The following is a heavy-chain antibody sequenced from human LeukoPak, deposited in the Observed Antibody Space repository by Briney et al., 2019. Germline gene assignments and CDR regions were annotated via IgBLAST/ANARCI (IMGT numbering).Heavy chain of an antibody. J-gene: IGHJ5*02. D-gene: IGHD6-19*01. CDR2: IYYSGST. Sequence: PSETLSLTCTVSGGSISSYYWSWIRQPPGKGLEWIGYIYYSGSTNYNPSLKSRVTISVDTSKNQFSLKLSSVTAADTAVYYCARRGSGWYSRFDPWGQGTLVTVSS. V-gene: IGHV4-59*01. CDR3: ARRGSGWYSRFDP. CDR1: GGSISSYY.